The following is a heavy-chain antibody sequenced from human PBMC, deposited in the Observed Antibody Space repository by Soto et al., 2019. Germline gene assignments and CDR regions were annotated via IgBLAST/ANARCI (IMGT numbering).Heavy chain of an antibody. J-gene: IGHJ3*02. CDR1: GFTFSSYS. CDR3: ASWGKYCTNGVCRNDAFDI. D-gene: IGHD2-8*01. V-gene: IGHV3-21*01. Sequence: PGGSLRLSCAASGFTFSSYSMNWVRQAPGKGLEWVSSISSSSSYIYYADSVKGRFTISRDNAKNSLYLQMNSLRAEDTAVYYCASWGKYCTNGVCRNDAFDIWGQGTMVTVS. CDR2: ISSSSSYI.